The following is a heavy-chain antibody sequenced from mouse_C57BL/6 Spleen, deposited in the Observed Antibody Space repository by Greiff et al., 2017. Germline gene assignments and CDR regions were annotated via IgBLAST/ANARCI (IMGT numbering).Heavy chain of an antibody. D-gene: IGHD2-4*01. CDR3: ASHYDYGDAMDY. CDR2: IWSGGST. V-gene: IGHV2-2*01. CDR1: GFSLTSYG. Sequence: VKVVESGPGLVQPSQSLSITCTVSGFSLTSYGVHWVRQSPGKGLEWLGVIWSGGSTDYNAAFISRLSISKDNSKSQVFFKMNSLQADDTAIYYCASHYDYGDAMDYWGQGTSVTVSS. J-gene: IGHJ4*01.